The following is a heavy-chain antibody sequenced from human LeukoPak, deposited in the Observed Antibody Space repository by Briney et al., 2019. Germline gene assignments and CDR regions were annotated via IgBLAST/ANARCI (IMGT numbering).Heavy chain of an antibody. CDR2: IIPIFGTA. CDR1: GGTFSSYA. D-gene: IGHD1-1*01. CDR3: ARSQLGFYDAFDI. Sequence: EASVKVSCKASGGTFSSYAISWVRQAPGQGLEWMGGIIPIFGTANYAQKFQGRVTITTDESTSTAYMELSSLRSEDTAVYYRARSQLGFYDAFDIWGQGTMVTVSS. V-gene: IGHV1-69*05. J-gene: IGHJ3*02.